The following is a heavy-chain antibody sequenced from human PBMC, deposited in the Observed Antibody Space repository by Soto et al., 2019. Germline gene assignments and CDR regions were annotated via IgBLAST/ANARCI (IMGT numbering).Heavy chain of an antibody. CDR2: ISHSGNTI. CDR1: GFTFSSYE. V-gene: IGHV3-48*03. J-gene: IGHJ4*02. Sequence: EVQLVESGGGLVQPGGSLRLSCAASGFTFSSYEMNWVRQAPGKGLEWVSYISHSGNTIYYAVSVKGRFTISRDNAKNSLYLQMNSLRAEDTAVYYGARGGADSCGYYYHPLDYWGQGTLVTVSS. D-gene: IGHD3-22*01. CDR3: ARGGADSCGYYYHPLDY.